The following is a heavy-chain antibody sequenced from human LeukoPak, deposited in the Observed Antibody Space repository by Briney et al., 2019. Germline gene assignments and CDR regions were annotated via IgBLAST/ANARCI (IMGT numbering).Heavy chain of an antibody. D-gene: IGHD4-17*01. CDR1: GFIFSSYS. CDR3: AKDTDYGDYYYGMDV. CDR2: ISWDGGST. V-gene: IGHV3-43D*04. J-gene: IGHJ6*04. Sequence: GGSLRLSCAASGFIFSSYSMNWVRQAPGKGLEWVSLISWDGGSTYYADSVKGRFTISRDNSKNSLYLQMNSLRAEDTALYYCAKDTDYGDYYYGMDVWGKGTTVTVSS.